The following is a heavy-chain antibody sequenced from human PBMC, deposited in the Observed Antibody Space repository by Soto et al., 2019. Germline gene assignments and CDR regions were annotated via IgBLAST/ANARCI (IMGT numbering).Heavy chain of an antibody. CDR1: GGTFSSYA. CDR3: ARPTRYYYDSSGQSAWFDP. V-gene: IGHV1-69*13. Sequence: SVKVSCKASGGTFSSYAISWVRQAPGQGLEWTGGIIPIFGTANYAQKFQGRVTITADESTSTAYMELSSLRSEDTAVYYCARPTRYYYDSSGQSAWFDPWG. CDR2: IIPIFGTA. J-gene: IGHJ5*02. D-gene: IGHD3-22*01.